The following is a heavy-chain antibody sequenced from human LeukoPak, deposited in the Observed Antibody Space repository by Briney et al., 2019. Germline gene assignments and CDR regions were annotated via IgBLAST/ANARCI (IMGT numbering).Heavy chain of an antibody. Sequence: GGSLRLSCAASGFTFSSYAMSWVRQAPGKGLEWVSAISGSGGSTYYADSVKGRFTISRDNSKNTLYLQMNSLRAEDTAVYYCAKDLQITMVRGVITGFDYWGQGTLVTVSS. CDR3: AKDLQITMVRGVITGFDY. CDR2: ISGSGGST. V-gene: IGHV3-23*01. CDR1: GFTFSSYA. J-gene: IGHJ4*02. D-gene: IGHD3-10*01.